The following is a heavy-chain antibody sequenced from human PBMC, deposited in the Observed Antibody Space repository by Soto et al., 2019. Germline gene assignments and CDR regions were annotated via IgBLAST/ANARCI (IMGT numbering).Heavy chain of an antibody. CDR3: ASGEERVATPSGY. J-gene: IGHJ4*02. Sequence: SETLSLTCTVSGGSISSYYWSWIRQPPGKGLEWIGYIYYSGSTNYNPSLKSRVTISVDTSKNQFSLKLSSVTAADTAVYYCASGEERVATPSGYWGQGTLVTVSS. CDR1: GGSISSYY. D-gene: IGHD2-15*01. CDR2: IYYSGST. V-gene: IGHV4-59*01.